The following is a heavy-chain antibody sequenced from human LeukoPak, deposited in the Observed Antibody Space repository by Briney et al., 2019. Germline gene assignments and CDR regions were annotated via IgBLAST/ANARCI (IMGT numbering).Heavy chain of an antibody. CDR3: ARLSSHYGDYKVDP. CDR1: GYPFNNYD. CDR2: MNPHSGKT. J-gene: IGHJ5*02. V-gene: IGHV1-8*01. Sequence: ASVKVSCKASGYPFNNYDINWVRQATGQGLEWMGWMNPHSGKTGYAQDFQGRVTMTRDTSISTAYMELSSLRSEDTAVYYCARLSSHYGDYKVDPWGQGTLVTVSS. D-gene: IGHD4-17*01.